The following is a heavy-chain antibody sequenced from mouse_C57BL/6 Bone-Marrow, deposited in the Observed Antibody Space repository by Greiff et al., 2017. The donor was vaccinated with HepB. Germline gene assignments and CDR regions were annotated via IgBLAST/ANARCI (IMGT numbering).Heavy chain of an antibody. CDR3: AREDYGRPWFAY. CDR2: IFPGSGST. J-gene: IGHJ3*01. D-gene: IGHD1-1*01. Sequence: QVQLQQSGPELVRPGASVKISCKAPGYTFTSHWMQWVRQRPGQGLEWIGEIFPGSGSTYYNEKFKGKATLTVDTSSSTAYMQRSSLTSEDSAVYFCAREDYGRPWFAYWGQGTLVTVSA. CDR1: GYTFTSHW. V-gene: IGHV1-56*01.